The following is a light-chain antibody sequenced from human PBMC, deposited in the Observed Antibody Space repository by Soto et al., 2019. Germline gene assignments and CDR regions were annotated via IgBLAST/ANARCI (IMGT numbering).Light chain of an antibody. CDR3: QQAHSFPIT. Sequence: DIQMNQSPSSVSASVGDRVTITCRASQGISNWLAWYQQKPGKAPKLLIYAASTLQSGVPPRFSGSGSGTDFTLTINSLQPEDCATYYCQQAHSFPITFGQGTRLEIK. CDR1: QGISNW. CDR2: AAS. V-gene: IGKV1D-12*01. J-gene: IGKJ5*01.